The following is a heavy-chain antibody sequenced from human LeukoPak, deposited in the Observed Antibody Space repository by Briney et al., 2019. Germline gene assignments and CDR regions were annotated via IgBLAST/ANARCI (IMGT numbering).Heavy chain of an antibody. CDR2: IYYSGST. CDR3: ARLVVSMTTFGGVIVNGPHNWFDP. J-gene: IGHJ5*02. D-gene: IGHD3-16*02. CDR1: GGSISSSSYY. V-gene: IGHV4-39*01. Sequence: SETLSLTCTVPGGSISSSSYYWGWIRQPPGKGLEWIGSIYYSGSTYYNPSLKSRVTISVDTSKNQFSLKLSSVTAADTAVYYCARLVVSMTTFGGVIVNGPHNWFDPWGQGTLVTVSS.